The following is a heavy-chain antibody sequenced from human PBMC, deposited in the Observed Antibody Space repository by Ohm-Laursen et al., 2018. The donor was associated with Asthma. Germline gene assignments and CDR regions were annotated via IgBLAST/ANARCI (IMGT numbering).Heavy chain of an antibody. V-gene: IGHV1-69*01. CDR2: IIPIFGTA. CDR3: ARSIVVVPAAMARSYYYGMDV. Sequence: SSVKVSCKASGGTFSSYAISWVRQAPGQGLEWMGGIIPIFGTANYAQKFQGRVTITADGSTSTAYMELSSLRSEDTAVYYCARSIVVVPAAMARSYYYGMDVWGQGTTVTVSS. CDR1: GGTFSSYA. D-gene: IGHD2-2*01. J-gene: IGHJ6*02.